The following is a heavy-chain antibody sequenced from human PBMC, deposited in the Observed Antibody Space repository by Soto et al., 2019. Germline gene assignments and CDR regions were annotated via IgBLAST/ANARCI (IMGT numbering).Heavy chain of an antibody. CDR3: ARGRVAATGGYYFDY. V-gene: IGHV1-46*01. CDR1: GYTFTSYY. Sequence: ASVKVSCKASGYTFTSYYMHWVRQAPGQGLEWMGIINPSGGSTSYAQKFQGRVTMTRDTSTSTVYMELSSLRSEDTAVYYCARGRVAATGGYYFDYWGQGTPVTVSS. CDR2: INPSGGST. J-gene: IGHJ4*02. D-gene: IGHD1-26*01.